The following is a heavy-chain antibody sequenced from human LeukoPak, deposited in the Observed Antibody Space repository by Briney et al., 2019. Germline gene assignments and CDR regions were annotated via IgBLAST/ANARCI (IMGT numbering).Heavy chain of an antibody. Sequence: GGSLRLSCVASGFTFSNYWMHWVRQAPGKGLVWVSRITSDGTATTYADSVKGRFTISRDNAKNTLYLQMNSLRVEDTALYYCARGYNYANDFDSWGQGTPVSVSS. V-gene: IGHV3-74*01. CDR3: ARGYNYANDFDS. CDR1: GFTFSNYW. J-gene: IGHJ4*02. CDR2: ITSDGTAT. D-gene: IGHD5-24*01.